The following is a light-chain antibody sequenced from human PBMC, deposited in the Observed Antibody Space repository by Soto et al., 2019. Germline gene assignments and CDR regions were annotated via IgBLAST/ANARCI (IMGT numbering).Light chain of an antibody. J-gene: IGKJ1*01. CDR2: GAS. CDR3: QQYGSSPWT. Sequence: IVLTQSPVTLSLSQRERATISCRASQSVRNSYWAWYQQKPGQAPRLLVYGASTRATGIPDRFSGSGSGPDFTLSITRLQPEDCAVYFCQQYGSSPWTSGQGTKVDIK. CDR1: QSVRNSY. V-gene: IGKV3-20*01.